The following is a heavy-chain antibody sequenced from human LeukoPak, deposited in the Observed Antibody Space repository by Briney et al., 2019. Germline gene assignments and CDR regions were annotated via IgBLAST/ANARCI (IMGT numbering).Heavy chain of an antibody. CDR3: AKGRDKSSSSWFDY. CDR1: GFTFSSYA. Sequence: PGGSLRLSCAASGFTFSSYAMSWVRQAPGKGLEWVSAISGSGGSTYYADSVKGRFTIYRDNSKNTLYLQMNSLRAEDTAVYYCAKGRDKSSSSWFDYWGQGTLVTVSS. J-gene: IGHJ4*02. D-gene: IGHD6-6*01. CDR2: ISGSGGST. V-gene: IGHV3-23*01.